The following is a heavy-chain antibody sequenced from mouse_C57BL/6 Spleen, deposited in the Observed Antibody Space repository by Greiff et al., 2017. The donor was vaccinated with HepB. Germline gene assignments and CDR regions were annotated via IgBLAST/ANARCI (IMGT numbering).Heavy chain of an antibody. CDR3: ARISTMINAWFAY. CDR1: GYTFTSYW. Sequence: QVQLQQPGAELVMPGASVKLSCKASGYTFTSYWMHWVKQRPGQGLEWIGEIDPSDSYTNYNQKFKGKSTLTVDKSSSTAYMQLSSLTSEDSAVYYCARISTMINAWFAYWGQGTLVTVSA. D-gene: IGHD2-4*01. J-gene: IGHJ3*01. CDR2: IDPSDSYT. V-gene: IGHV1-69*01.